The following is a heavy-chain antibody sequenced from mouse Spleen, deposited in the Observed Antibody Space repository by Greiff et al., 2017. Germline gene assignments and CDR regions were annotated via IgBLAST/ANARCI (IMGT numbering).Heavy chain of an antibody. CDR1: GYTFTSYW. V-gene: IGHV1-7*01. CDR3: ARGGLRLRFDY. Sequence: QVQLQQSGAELAKPGASVKMSCKASGYTFTSYWMHWVKQRPGQGLEWIGYINPSTGYTEYNQKFKDKATLTADKSSSTAYMQLSSLTSEDSAVYYCARGGLRLRFDYWGQGTTLTVSS. J-gene: IGHJ2*01. D-gene: IGHD1-2*01. CDR2: INPSTGYT.